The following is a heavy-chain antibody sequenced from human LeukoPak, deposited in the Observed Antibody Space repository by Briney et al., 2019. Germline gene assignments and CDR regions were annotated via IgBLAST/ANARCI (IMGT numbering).Heavy chain of an antibody. CDR3: ARGGGLDV. CDR1: GFTFSSYW. V-gene: IGHV3-7*03. D-gene: IGHD3-16*01. CDR2: INHNGNVN. Sequence: GGSLRLSCAASGFTFSSYWMNWARQAPGKGLEWVASINHNGNVNYYVDSVKGRFTISRDNAKNSLYLQKSNLRAEDTAVYFCARGGGLDVWGQGATVTVSS. J-gene: IGHJ6*02.